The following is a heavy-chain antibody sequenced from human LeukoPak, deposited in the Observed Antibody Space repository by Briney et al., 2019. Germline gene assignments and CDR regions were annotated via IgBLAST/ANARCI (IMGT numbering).Heavy chain of an antibody. V-gene: IGHV6-1*01. J-gene: IGHJ6*02. CDR2: TYYRSKWYN. CDR3: ARSQIQSVNYGMDV. CDR1: GDSASSNSAA. Sequence: SQTLSLTCAISGDSASSNSAAWNWIRQSPSRGLEWLGRTYYRSKWYNDYAVSVKSRITINPDTSKNQFSLQLNSVTAADTAVYYCARSQIQSVNYGMDVWGQGTTVTVSS.